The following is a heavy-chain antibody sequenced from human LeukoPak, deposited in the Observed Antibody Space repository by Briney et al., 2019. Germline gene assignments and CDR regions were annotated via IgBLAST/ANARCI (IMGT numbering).Heavy chain of an antibody. CDR3: ARGYSSSWYLNWFDP. CDR1: GYSISSGYY. Sequence: SETLSLTCTVSGYSISSGYYWGWLRQPPGKGLEWIGSIYHSGSTYYNPSLKSQVTISVDTSKNQFSLRLTSVTAADTAVYYCARGYSSSWYLNWFDPWGQGTLVTVSS. CDR2: IYHSGST. V-gene: IGHV4-38-2*02. D-gene: IGHD6-13*01. J-gene: IGHJ5*02.